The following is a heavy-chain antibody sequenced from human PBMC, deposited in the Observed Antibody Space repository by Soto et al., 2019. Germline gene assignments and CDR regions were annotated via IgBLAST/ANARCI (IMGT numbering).Heavy chain of an antibody. Sequence: QVQLVQSGAEVKKPGSSVKVSCTASGGTFSSYAISWVRQAPGQGLEWMGGIIPIFGTANYAQKLQGRVTITADESTSTAYMELRSLRSEDTAVYYCARYPPAYCGGDCYPRGAFDIWGQGTMVTVSS. D-gene: IGHD2-21*02. CDR1: GGTFSSYA. V-gene: IGHV1-69*01. CDR2: IIPIFGTA. CDR3: ARYPPAYCGGDCYPRGAFDI. J-gene: IGHJ3*02.